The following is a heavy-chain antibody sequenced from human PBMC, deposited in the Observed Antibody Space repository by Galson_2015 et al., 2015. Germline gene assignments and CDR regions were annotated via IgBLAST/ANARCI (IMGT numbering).Heavy chain of an antibody. Sequence: SLRLSCAASGFTFSNYNMNWVRQAPGKGLEWISYISTSSSTIYYADSVKGRFTVSRDNSKNTLYLQMNSLRPEDTAVYYCAKASKDYGSGGYSYYGMDVWGQGTTVTVSS. CDR1: GFTFSNYN. J-gene: IGHJ6*02. V-gene: IGHV3-48*01. D-gene: IGHD3-10*01. CDR3: AKASKDYGSGGYSYYGMDV. CDR2: ISTSSSTI.